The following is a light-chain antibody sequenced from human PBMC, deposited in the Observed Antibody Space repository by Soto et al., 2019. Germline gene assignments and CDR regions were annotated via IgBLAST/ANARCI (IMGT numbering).Light chain of an antibody. CDR1: SSDVGGYNY. CDR3: SSYTSSSTVV. CDR2: DVS. V-gene: IGLV2-14*01. Sequence: QSALTQPASVSVSPGQSITISCTATSSDVGGYNYVSWYQQHPGKAPKLIIYDVSNRPSGGSNRFSGSTSGNTASLTISGLQAEDEDDYYCSSYTSSSTVVFGGGTKLTVL. J-gene: IGLJ3*02.